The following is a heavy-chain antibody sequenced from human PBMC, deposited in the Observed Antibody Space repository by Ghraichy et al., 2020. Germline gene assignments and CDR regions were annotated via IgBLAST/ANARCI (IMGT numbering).Heavy chain of an antibody. Sequence: GGSLRLSCAASGFTFSSYWMSWVRQAPGKGLEWVANIKQDGSEKYYVDSVKGRFTISRDNAKNSLYLQMNSLRAEDTAVYYCARERESSGAVVYYYGMDVWGQGTTVTVSS. V-gene: IGHV3-7*03. J-gene: IGHJ6*02. CDR2: IKQDGSEK. D-gene: IGHD6-25*01. CDR1: GFTFSSYW. CDR3: ARERESSGAVVYYYGMDV.